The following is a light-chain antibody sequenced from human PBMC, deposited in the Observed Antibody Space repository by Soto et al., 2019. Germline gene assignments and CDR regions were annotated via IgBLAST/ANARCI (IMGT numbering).Light chain of an antibody. CDR3: QSYDTGLLGLL. CDR1: KSNIGANYD. V-gene: IGLV1-40*01. J-gene: IGLJ1*01. Sequence: QSVLTQPPSVSGAPGQGVTISCNGSKSNIGANYDVHWYQQFPRTAPKLLIFNNAIRPSGVPERFSGSKSGTSASLAITGLQTEDEADYDCQSYDTGLLGLLFGTGTKLTVL. CDR2: NNA.